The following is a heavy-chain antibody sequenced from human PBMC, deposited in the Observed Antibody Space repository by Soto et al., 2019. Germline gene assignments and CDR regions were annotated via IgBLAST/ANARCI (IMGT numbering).Heavy chain of an antibody. J-gene: IGHJ1*01. CDR1: GGTFSSYA. D-gene: IGHD3-3*01. CDR3: ARVHGAYYDFWSGPLQH. Sequence: QVQLVQSGAEVKKPGSSVKVSCKASGGTFSSYAISWVRQAPGQGLEWMGGIIPIFGTVNSAQKFQGRVTIPADESTSTAYRVLSGLRSEDTAVYYCARVHGAYYDFWSGPLQHRGQGTLVTVSS. CDR2: IIPIFGTV. V-gene: IGHV1-69*12.